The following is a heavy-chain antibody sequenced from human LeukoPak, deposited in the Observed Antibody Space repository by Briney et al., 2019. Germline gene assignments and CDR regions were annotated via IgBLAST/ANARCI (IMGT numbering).Heavy chain of an antibody. CDR3: ATHNDVSGPDGDFDY. CDR1: GFIVRNAW. J-gene: IGHJ4*02. CDR2: IKSKPGGETT. Sequence: SGGSLRLSCAASGFIVRNAWMSWVRQAPGKGLEWVGLIKSKPGGETTDYTAPVRGRFIISRDDSKDTVYLQMNDLRTEDTAVYYSATHNDVSGPDGDFDYWGQGTLVTVSS. D-gene: IGHD2-15*01. V-gene: IGHV3-15*01.